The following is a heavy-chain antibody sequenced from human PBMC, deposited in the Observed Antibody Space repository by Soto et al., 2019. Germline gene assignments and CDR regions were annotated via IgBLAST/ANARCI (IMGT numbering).Heavy chain of an antibody. CDR1: GFTFSSYA. CDR2: ISGSGGST. V-gene: IGHV3-23*01. J-gene: IGHJ4*02. D-gene: IGHD6-6*01. Sequence: EVQLLESGGGLVQPGGSLRLSCAASGFTFSSYAMSWVRQAPGKGLEWVSAISGSGGSTYYADSVKGRFTISRDNSKNTLYLQMNSLSAEDTAVYYCAKGPRYSSSSGYFDYWGQGTLVTVSS. CDR3: AKGPRYSSSSGYFDY.